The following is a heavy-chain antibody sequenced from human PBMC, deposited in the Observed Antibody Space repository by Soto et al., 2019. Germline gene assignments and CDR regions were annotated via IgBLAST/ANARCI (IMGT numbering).Heavy chain of an antibody. CDR2: INTDGSNT. V-gene: IGHV3-74*01. CDR3: AREFCSGGNCYTYYFDP. D-gene: IGHD2-15*01. J-gene: IGHJ5*02. CDR1: GLTFNRYW. Sequence: PGGSLRLSCAASGLTFNRYWMHWVRHAPGKGLVWVSHINTDGSNTNYADSVKGRFTISRDNAKSTLFLQMNSLGDEDTAVYYCAREFCSGGNCYTYYFDPWGQGITVTVSS.